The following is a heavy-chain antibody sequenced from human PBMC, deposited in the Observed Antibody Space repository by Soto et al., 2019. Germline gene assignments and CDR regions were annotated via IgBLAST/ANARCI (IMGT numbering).Heavy chain of an antibody. D-gene: IGHD3-9*01. CDR1: GYTFTNHG. V-gene: IGHV1-18*01. CDR3: ARAGYDTILTALQYGMDL. Sequence: ASVKVSCKASGYTFTNHGVTWVRQAPGQGLEWMGWISAHTGKTNYAQKFQARVTMTTDTSTSTAYMELRSLTSGDTGVYYCARAGYDTILTALQYGMDLWGQGTTVTVSS. CDR2: ISAHTGKT. J-gene: IGHJ6*02.